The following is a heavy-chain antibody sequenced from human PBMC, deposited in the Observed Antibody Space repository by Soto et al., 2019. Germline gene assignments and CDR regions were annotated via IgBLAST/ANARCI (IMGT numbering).Heavy chain of an antibody. CDR2: ISYDGSNT. CDR3: ARDLGAYSSSGRYYYGMDV. Sequence: QGQLVESGGGVVQPGRSLRLSCAASGFTFSSYAMHWVRQAPGKGLEWVAVISYDGSNTYYADSVKGRFTISRDNSKNTLYLQMNSLRAEDTAVYYCARDLGAYSSSGRYYYGMDVWGQGTTVTVSS. CDR1: GFTFSSYA. D-gene: IGHD6-13*01. J-gene: IGHJ6*02. V-gene: IGHV3-30-3*01.